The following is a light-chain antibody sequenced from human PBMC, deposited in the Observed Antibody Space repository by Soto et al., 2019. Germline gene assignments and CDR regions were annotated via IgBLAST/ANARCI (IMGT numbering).Light chain of an antibody. CDR1: SSNIGSNY. V-gene: IGLV1-47*01. CDR3: SSYRSSSTPYV. CDR2: RNN. Sequence: QSVLTQPPSASGTPGQRVTISCSGSSSNIGSNYVYWYQQLPGTAPKLLIYRNNQRPSGVSDRFSGSKSGNTASLTISGLLAEDEADYYCSSYRSSSTPYVFGTGTKVTVL. J-gene: IGLJ1*01.